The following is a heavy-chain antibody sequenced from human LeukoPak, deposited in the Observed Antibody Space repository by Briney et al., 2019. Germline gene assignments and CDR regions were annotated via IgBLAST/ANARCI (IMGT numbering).Heavy chain of an antibody. J-gene: IGHJ4*02. D-gene: IGHD3-10*01. Sequence: SETLSLTCTVSGGSISSSSYYWGWVRQPPGKGLEWIGSIYYTGSTYYNPSLKSRVTISVDTSKNQFSLKLSSVTAADTAVYYCARETYYYGSGSYWNDYWGQGTLVTVSS. CDR1: GGSISSSSYY. CDR3: ARETYYYGSGSYWNDY. V-gene: IGHV4-39*07. CDR2: IYYTGST.